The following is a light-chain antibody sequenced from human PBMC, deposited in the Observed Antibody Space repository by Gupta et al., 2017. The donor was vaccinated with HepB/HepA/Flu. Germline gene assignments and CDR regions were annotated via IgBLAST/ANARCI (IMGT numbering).Light chain of an antibody. CDR3: QQSYSTLT. CDR1: QSISSY. J-gene: IGKJ4*01. Sequence: DIQMTQSPSSLSASVGDRVTITCRASQSISSYLNWYQQKPGKAPKLLIYAASSLKSGVPSRFSGSGYGTDFTLTSSRLQHEDFANYYWQQSYSTLTFGGGTKVEIK. CDR2: AAS. V-gene: IGKV1-39*01.